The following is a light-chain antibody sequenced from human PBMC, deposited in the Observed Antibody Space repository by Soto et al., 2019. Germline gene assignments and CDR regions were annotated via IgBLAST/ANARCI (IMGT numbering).Light chain of an antibody. CDR1: QTVTSNS. CDR2: GPS. CDR3: QHYDNSPYT. J-gene: IGKJ2*01. V-gene: IGKV3-20*01. Sequence: IVLTQSPGTLSLSPGERATLSCRASQTVTSNSLAWYQQKPGQAPRLLIYGPSTRATGIPDRFSGSGSGTAFTRTISRLEPEDFAVYYCQHYDNSPYTFGQGTKLEIK.